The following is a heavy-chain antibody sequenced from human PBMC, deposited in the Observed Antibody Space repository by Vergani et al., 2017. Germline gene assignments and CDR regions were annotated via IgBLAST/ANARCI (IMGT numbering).Heavy chain of an antibody. CDR1: GGTFSSYA. CDR2: IIPIFGTA. Sequence: QVQLVQSGAEVKKPGSSVKVSCKASGGTFSSYAISWVRQAPGQGLEWMGRIIPIFGTANYAQKFQGRVTITADESTSTAYMELSSLRSEDTAVYYCAREVDGQGFWSGYYPYYYYGMDVWGQGTTVTVSS. J-gene: IGHJ6*02. V-gene: IGHV1-69*15. CDR3: AREVDGQGFWSGYYPYYYYGMDV. D-gene: IGHD3-3*01.